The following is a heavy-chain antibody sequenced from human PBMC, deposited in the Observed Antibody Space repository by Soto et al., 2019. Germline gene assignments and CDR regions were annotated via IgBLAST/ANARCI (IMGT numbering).Heavy chain of an antibody. CDR3: ARHYYGSGSYYSPGAFDI. Sequence: GESLTISCQCSGYRITSYLISWVRPLPGKGLEWMGRIDPSDSYTNYSPSFQGHVTISADKSISTAYLQWSSLKASDTAMYYCARHYYGSGSYYSPGAFDIWGQGTRVTVS. D-gene: IGHD3-10*01. J-gene: IGHJ3*02. CDR2: IDPSDSYT. V-gene: IGHV5-10-1*01. CDR1: GYRITSYL.